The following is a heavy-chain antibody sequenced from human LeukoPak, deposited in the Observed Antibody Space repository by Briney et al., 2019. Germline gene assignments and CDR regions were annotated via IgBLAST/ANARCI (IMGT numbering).Heavy chain of an antibody. V-gene: IGHV4-59*01. D-gene: IGHD1-26*01. CDR1: GGSISSYY. CDR3: ARYRNIVGATFRYFDL. CDR2: IYYSGST. J-gene: IGHJ2*01. Sequence: SETLSLTCTVSGGSISSYYWSWIRQPPGKGLEWIGYIYYSGSTNYNPSLKSRVTISVDTSKNQFSLKLSSVTAADTAVYYCARYRNIVGATFRYFDLWGRGTLVTVSS.